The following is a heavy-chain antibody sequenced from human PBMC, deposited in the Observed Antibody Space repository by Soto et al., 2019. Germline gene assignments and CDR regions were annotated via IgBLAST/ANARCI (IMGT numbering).Heavy chain of an antibody. Sequence: EVQLVQTGGGLIKPGGSLSLSCAASGLRVSDKYMSWVRQAPGKGLEWVSLTYTGGNSSFADFVKGRFIVSRDISKNTLFLHMNRRAAEDTAVYYCAREGYAYGLDFWGQGSLVTVSS. V-gene: IGHV3-53*02. J-gene: IGHJ4*02. CDR3: AREGYAYGLDF. D-gene: IGHD3-10*01. CDR1: GLRVSDKY. CDR2: TYTGGNS.